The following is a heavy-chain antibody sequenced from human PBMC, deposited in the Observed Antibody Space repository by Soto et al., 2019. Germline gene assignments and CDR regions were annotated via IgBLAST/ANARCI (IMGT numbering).Heavy chain of an antibody. J-gene: IGHJ4*02. Sequence: ASLKGSCKASGYTFTAFYLHWVRQAPGQRLEWLGWINTGNGNTKYSQKFQGRVTITRDTSASTAYMELSSLRSEDTAVYYCARDKPDYWGQGTLVTSP. V-gene: IGHV1-3*04. CDR1: GYTFTAFY. CDR3: ARDKPDY. CDR2: INTGNGNT.